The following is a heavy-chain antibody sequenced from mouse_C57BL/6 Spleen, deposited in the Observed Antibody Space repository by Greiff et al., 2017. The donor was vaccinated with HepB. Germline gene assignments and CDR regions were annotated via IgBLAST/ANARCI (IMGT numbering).Heavy chain of an antibody. CDR3: ARYPYYYGSSEGYAMDY. J-gene: IGHJ4*01. V-gene: IGHV1-59*01. D-gene: IGHD1-1*01. CDR1: GYTFTSYW. Sequence: QVQLQQPGAELVRPGTSVKLSCKASGYTFTSYWMHWVKQRPGQGLEWIGVIDPSDSYTNYNQKFKGKATLTVDTSSSTAYMQLSSLTSEDSAVYYCARYPYYYGSSEGYAMDYWGQGTSVTVSS. CDR2: IDPSDSYT.